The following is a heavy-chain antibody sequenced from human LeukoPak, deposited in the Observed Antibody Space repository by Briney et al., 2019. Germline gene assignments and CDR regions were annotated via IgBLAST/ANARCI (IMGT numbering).Heavy chain of an antibody. D-gene: IGHD3-10*01. CDR3: ATDRRRRFGELSVPPPRY. V-gene: IGHV1-24*01. CDR1: GYTLTELS. J-gene: IGHJ4*02. CDR2: FDPEDGET. Sequence: ASVNVSCKVSGYTLTELSMHWVRQAPGKGPEWMGGFDPEDGETIYAQKFQGRVTMTEDTSTDTAYMELSGLRSEDTAVYYCATDRRRRFGELSVPPPRYWGQGTLVTVSS.